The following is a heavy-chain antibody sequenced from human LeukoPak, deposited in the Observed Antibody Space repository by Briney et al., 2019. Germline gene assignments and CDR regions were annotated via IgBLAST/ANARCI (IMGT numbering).Heavy chain of an antibody. J-gene: IGHJ4*02. V-gene: IGHV3-43D*03. Sequence: GGSLRLSCAASGFTFDDYAMHWVRQAPGKGLEWVSLISWDGGSTYYADSVKGRFTISRDNSKNSLYLQMNSLRAEDTALYYCAKDSGYDGESFDYWGQGTLVTVSS. CDR2: ISWDGGST. CDR1: GFTFDDYA. D-gene: IGHD5-12*01. CDR3: AKDSGYDGESFDY.